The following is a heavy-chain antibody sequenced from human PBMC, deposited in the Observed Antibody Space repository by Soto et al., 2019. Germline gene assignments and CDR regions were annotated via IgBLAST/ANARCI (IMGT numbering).Heavy chain of an antibody. J-gene: IGHJ4*02. Sequence: QVQLQESGPGLVKPSQTLSLTCTVSGGSISSGXYYWSWIRQHPGKGLEWIGYIFYSGSTYYNPSLKSRVTISVDTSKNQFSLKLSSVTAADTAVYYCARGGSGDIVVVAAIDYWGQGTLVTVSS. CDR2: IFYSGST. CDR3: ARGGSGDIVVVAAIDY. V-gene: IGHV4-31*03. D-gene: IGHD2-15*01. CDR1: GGSISSGXYY.